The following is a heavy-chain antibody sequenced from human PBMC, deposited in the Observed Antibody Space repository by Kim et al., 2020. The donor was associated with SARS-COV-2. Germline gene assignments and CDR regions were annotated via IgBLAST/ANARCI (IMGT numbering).Heavy chain of an antibody. CDR2: IYYSGST. J-gene: IGHJ4*02. V-gene: IGHV4-39*07. CDR3: ARVGYYYGSGAD. CDR1: GGSISSSSYY. Sequence: SETLSLTCTVSGGSISSSSYYWGWIRQPPGKGWEWIGSIYYSGSTYYNPSLKSRVTISVDTSKNQFSLKLSSVTAADTAVYYCARVGYYYGSGADWGQGTLVTVSS. D-gene: IGHD3-10*01.